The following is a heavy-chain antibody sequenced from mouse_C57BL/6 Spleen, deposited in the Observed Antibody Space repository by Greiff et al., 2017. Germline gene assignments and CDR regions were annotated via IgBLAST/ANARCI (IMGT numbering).Heavy chain of an antibody. CDR1: GFSLTSYA. D-gene: IGHD2-4*01. J-gene: IGHJ4*01. V-gene: IGHV2-9-1*01. Sequence: VKLVESGPGLVAPSQSLSITCTVSGFSLTSYAISWVRQPPGKGLEWLGVIWTGGGTNYNSALKSRLSISKDNSTSQVFLKMNSLQTDDTARYYCARHYDYDFDAMDYWGQGTSVTVSS. CDR3: ARHYDYDFDAMDY. CDR2: IWTGGGT.